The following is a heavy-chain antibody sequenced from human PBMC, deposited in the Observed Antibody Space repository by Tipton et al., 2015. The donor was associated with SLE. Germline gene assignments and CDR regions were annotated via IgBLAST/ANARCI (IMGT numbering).Heavy chain of an antibody. CDR1: GFTFSSYG. D-gene: IGHD4-17*01. J-gene: IGHJ6*02. V-gene: IGHV3-30*02. CDR2: IRYDGSNK. Sequence: SLRLSCAASGFTFSSYGMHWVRQAPGKGLEWVAFIRYDGSNKYYADSVKGRFTISRDNSKNTLYLQMNSLRAEDTAVYYCARGTPTVTTMDYYYGMDVWGQGTTVTVSS. CDR3: ARGTPTVTTMDYYYGMDV.